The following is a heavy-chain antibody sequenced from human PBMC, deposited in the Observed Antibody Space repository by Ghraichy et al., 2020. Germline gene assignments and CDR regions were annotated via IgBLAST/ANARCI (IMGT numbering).Heavy chain of an antibody. CDR1: GFTFSSYA. Sequence: GGSLRLSCAASGFTFSSYAMSWVRQAPGKGLEWVSAISGSGGSTYYADSVKGRFTISRDNSKNTLYLQMNSLRAEDTAVYYCAKEGTPAYDILTEHAFDIWGQGTMVTVSS. D-gene: IGHD3-9*01. J-gene: IGHJ3*02. CDR2: ISGSGGST. V-gene: IGHV3-23*01. CDR3: AKEGTPAYDILTEHAFDI.